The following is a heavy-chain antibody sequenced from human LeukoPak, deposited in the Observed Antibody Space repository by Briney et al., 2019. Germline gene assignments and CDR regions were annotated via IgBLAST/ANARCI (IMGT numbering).Heavy chain of an antibody. J-gene: IGHJ4*02. CDR3: AGWFGELLSLFTY. D-gene: IGHD3-10*01. CDR1: GYSISSGYY. CDR2: IYHRGST. V-gene: IGHV4-38-2*01. Sequence: SETLSLTCAVSGYSISSGYYWSWIRQPPGKGLEWIGSIYHRGSTYYNPSLKSRVTISVDTSKNQFSLKLSSVTAADTAVYYCAGWFGELLSLFTYWGQGTLVTVSS.